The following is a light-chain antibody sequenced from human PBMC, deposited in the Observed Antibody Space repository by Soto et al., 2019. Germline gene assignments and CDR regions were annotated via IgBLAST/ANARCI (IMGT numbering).Light chain of an antibody. CDR1: QGISSY. CDR2: ASS. Sequence: DIQLTQSPSFLSASIGDRVTITCRASQGISSYLAWYQQTPGRAPKLLIYASSILQSGVPSRFSGSGSGTEFTLTISSLRPQDFATYYCQRRNTFPVTFGQGTRL. CDR3: QRRNTFPVT. J-gene: IGKJ5*01. V-gene: IGKV1-9*01.